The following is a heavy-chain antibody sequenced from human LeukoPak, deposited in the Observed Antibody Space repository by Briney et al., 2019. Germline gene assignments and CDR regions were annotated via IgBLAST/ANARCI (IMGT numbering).Heavy chain of an antibody. D-gene: IGHD2-2*02. CDR1: GYTFTSYD. CDR2: MSPNSGNT. V-gene: IGHV1-8*03. CDR3: ARGSCSSASCYTNYYYYYMDV. J-gene: IGHJ6*03. Sequence: GASVKVSCKASGYTFTSYDINWVRQATGQGLEWMGWMSPNSGNTGYAQKFQGRVTITRNTSISTAYMELSSLRSEDTAVYYCARGSCSSASCYTNYYYYYMDVWGKGTTVTVSS.